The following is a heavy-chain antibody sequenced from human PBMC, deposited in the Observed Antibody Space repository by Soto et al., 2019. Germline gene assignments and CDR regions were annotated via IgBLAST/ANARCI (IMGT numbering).Heavy chain of an antibody. V-gene: IGHV3-30*02. CDR3: AKWADAPDDILTGYPSNY. CDR1: GFTFSSYV. CDR2: IWYDGSNK. J-gene: IGHJ4*02. Sequence: GGSRRLSCAASGFTFSSYVMHWVRQAPGKGLEWVAVIWYDGSNKYYADSVKGRFTISRDNSKNTRYLQMNSLGAEDTAVYYCAKWADAPDDILTGYPSNYWGQGTRVTASS. D-gene: IGHD3-9*01.